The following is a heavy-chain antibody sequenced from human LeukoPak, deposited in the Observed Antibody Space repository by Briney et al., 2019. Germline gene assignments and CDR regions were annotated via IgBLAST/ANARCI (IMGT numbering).Heavy chain of an antibody. J-gene: IGHJ4*02. Sequence: GGSLRLSCAASGFSFSSYAMSWVRQAPGKGLEWVAVIWYDGSNKYYADSVKGRFTISRDNSKNTLYLQMNSLRAEDTAVYYCAREYYYDSSGPIYFDYWGQGTLVTVSS. V-gene: IGHV3-33*08. D-gene: IGHD3-22*01. CDR3: AREYYYDSSGPIYFDY. CDR1: GFSFSSYA. CDR2: IWYDGSNK.